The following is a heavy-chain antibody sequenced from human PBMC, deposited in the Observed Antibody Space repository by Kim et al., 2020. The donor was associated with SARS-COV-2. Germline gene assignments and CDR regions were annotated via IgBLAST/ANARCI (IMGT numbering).Heavy chain of an antibody. J-gene: IGHJ6*02. CDR2: INHSGST. V-gene: IGHV4-34*01. CDR1: GGSFSGYY. Sequence: SETLSLTCAVYGGSFSGYYWSWIRQPPGKGLEWIGEINHSGSTNYNPSLKSRVTISVDTSKNQFSLKLSSVTAADTAVYYCARLRWKRGLRDDYYYGMDVWGQGTTVTVSS. D-gene: IGHD2-15*01. CDR3: ARLRWKRGLRDDYYYGMDV.